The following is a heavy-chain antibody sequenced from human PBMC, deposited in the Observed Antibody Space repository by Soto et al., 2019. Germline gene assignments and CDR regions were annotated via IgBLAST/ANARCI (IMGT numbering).Heavy chain of an antibody. D-gene: IGHD4-17*01. CDR2: IIPIFGTA. J-gene: IGHJ3*02. V-gene: IGHV1-69*01. CDR1: GGTFSSYA. Sequence: QVPLVQSGAEVKKPGSSVKVSCKASGGTFSSYAISWVRQAPGQGLEWMGGIIPIFGTANYAQKFQGRVTITADESTSTAYMELSSLRSEDTAVYYCARIRPTVTTRDDAFDIWGQGTMVTVSS. CDR3: ARIRPTVTTRDDAFDI.